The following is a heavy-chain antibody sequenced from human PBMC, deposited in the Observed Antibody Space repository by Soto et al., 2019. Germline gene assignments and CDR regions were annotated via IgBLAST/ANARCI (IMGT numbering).Heavy chain of an antibody. CDR1: GFTFSSDA. J-gene: IGHJ6*02. D-gene: IGHD4-17*01. Sequence: GGSLRLSCEGSGFTFSSDAMSWVRQVPGKGLEWVAGISASSCATYYADSVKGRFTISRDNAKNTHSLQMNSLRAEDTAIYYCAKDPNGDYVGGLEFRGQGTTVTVSS. CDR2: ISASSCAT. CDR3: AKDPNGDYVGGLEF. V-gene: IGHV3-23*01.